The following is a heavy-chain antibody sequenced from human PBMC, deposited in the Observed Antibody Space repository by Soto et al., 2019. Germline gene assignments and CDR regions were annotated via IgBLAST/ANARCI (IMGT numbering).Heavy chain of an antibody. CDR3: ARSHPTTLGEWELPHFDY. D-gene: IGHD1-26*01. V-gene: IGHV4-59*01. J-gene: IGHJ4*02. CDR2: IYYSGST. Sequence: SETLSLTCTVSGGSISSYYWSWIRQPPGKGLEWIGYIYYSGSTNYNPSLKSRVTISVDTSKNQVSLKLSSVTAADTAVYYCARSHPTTLGEWELPHFDYWGQGTLVTVSS. CDR1: GGSISSYY.